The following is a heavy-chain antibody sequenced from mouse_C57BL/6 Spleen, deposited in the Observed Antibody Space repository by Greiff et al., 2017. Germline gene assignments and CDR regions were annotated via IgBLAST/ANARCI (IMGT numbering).Heavy chain of an antibody. CDR3: AKESDEGYLARFAY. V-gene: IGHV5-4*03. Sequence: EVKVVESGGGLVKPGGSLKLSCAASGFTFSSYAMSWVRQTPEKRLEWVATISDGGSYTYYPDNVKGRFTISRDNAKNNLYLQMNHLKSEDTAMYSSAKESDEGYLARFAYWGQGTLVTVSA. CDR1: GFTFSSYA. J-gene: IGHJ3*01. CDR2: ISDGGSYT. D-gene: IGHD2-3*01.